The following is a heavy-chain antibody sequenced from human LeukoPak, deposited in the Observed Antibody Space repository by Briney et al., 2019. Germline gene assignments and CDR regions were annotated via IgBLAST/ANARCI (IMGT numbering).Heavy chain of an antibody. CDR1: GCTFSSYA. J-gene: IGHJ4*02. Sequence: GGSLRLSCAASGCTFSSYAMSWVRQAPGKGLEWVSAISGSGGSTYYADSVKGRFTISRDNSKNTLYLQMNSLRAEDTAVYYCAKDSRRYCSSTSCYYVWDYWGQGTLVTVSS. V-gene: IGHV3-23*01. D-gene: IGHD2-2*01. CDR3: AKDSRRYCSSTSCYYVWDY. CDR2: ISGSGGST.